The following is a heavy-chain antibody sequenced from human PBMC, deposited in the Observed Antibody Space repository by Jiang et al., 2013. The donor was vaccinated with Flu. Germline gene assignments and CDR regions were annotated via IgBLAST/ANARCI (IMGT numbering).Heavy chain of an antibody. J-gene: IGHJ4*02. V-gene: IGHV2-5*01. CDR2: IYWNDDK. Sequence: QTLTLTCTXSGFSLSTSGVGVGWIRQPPGKALEWLALIYWNDDKRYSPSLKSRLTITKDTSKNQVVLTMTNMDPVDTATYYCALPFGDTFGGVSDYFDYWGQGTLVTVSS. CDR3: ALPFGDTFGGVSDYFDY. D-gene: IGHD3-16*01. CDR1: GFSLSTSGVG.